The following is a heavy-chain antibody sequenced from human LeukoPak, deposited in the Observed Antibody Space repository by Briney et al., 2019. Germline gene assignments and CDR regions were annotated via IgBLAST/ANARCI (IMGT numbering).Heavy chain of an antibody. V-gene: IGHV3-23*01. Sequence: GGSLRLSCAASGSTFSSYAMSWVRQAPGKGLEWVSAISGSGGSTYYADSVKGRFTISRDNSKNTLYLQMNSLRAEDTAVYYCAPGIRIRFGGVISYWGQGTLVTVSS. CDR3: APGIRIRFGGVISY. CDR2: ISGSGGST. J-gene: IGHJ4*02. CDR1: GSTFSSYA. D-gene: IGHD3-16*02.